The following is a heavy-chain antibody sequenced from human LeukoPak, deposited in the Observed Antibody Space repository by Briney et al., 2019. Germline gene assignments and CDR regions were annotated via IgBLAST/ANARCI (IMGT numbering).Heavy chain of an antibody. D-gene: IGHD5-24*01. CDR2: IKQDGSER. Sequence: GGSLRLSCAASGFSFSNYWMSWVRQAPGKGLEWVANIKQDGSERYYVDSVKGRFTISRDNAKNSLYLQMDSLRADDTAVYYCARALGRLQPYYYHYGLDVWGQGTTVTVSS. CDR3: ARALGRLQPYYYHYGLDV. V-gene: IGHV3-7*01. J-gene: IGHJ6*02. CDR1: GFSFSNYW.